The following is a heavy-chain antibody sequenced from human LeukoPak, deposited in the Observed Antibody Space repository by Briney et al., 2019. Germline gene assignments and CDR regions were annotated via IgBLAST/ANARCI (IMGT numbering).Heavy chain of an antibody. J-gene: IGHJ4*02. Sequence: MSSETLSLSCTVSGVSISSGDYYWSWIRQPPGKGLEWIGYIYYSGSTYYNPSLKSRVTISVDTSKNQFSLKLSSVTAADTAVYYCARGSSHSLAFGYWGQGPL. CDR2: IYYSGST. CDR1: GVSISSGDYY. CDR3: ARGSSHSLAFGY. V-gene: IGHV4-30-4*01.